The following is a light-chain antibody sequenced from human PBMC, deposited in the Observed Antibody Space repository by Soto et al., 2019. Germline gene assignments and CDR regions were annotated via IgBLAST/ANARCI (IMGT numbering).Light chain of an antibody. CDR2: DVR. CDR1: VGGYDF. V-gene: IGLV2-14*03. J-gene: IGLJ1*01. CDR3: SSETSTYSLV. Sequence: VGGYDFVSWYQQRPGSGPQLLIYDVRYRPSGASPRFSGSKSGHTAYLTISGLKSDDEADYFCSSETSTYSLVFGSGT.